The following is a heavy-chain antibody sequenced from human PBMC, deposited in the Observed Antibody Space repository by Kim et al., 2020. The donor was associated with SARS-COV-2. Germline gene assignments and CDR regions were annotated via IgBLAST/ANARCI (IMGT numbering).Heavy chain of an antibody. Sequence: SQTLSLTCAISGDSVSTNSAAWNWIRQSPSRGLEWLGRTYYRSKWYNDYAVSVKSRITINADTAENQFSLHLKSVTPEDTAVYYCGRGLVVGFGNNWFDPWGQGTQVTVSS. V-gene: IGHV6-1*01. J-gene: IGHJ5*02. CDR1: GDSVSTNSAA. CDR3: GRGLVVGFGNNWFDP. CDR2: TYYRSKWYN. D-gene: IGHD3-10*01.